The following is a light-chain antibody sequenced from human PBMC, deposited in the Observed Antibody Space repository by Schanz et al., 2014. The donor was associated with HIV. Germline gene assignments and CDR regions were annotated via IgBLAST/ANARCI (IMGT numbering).Light chain of an antibody. CDR1: QSISSY. V-gene: IGKV1-39*01. CDR3: QQSHNYPYT. CDR2: AAS. J-gene: IGKJ2*01. Sequence: DIQMTQSPSSLSASVGDRVTITCRASQSISSYLNWYQQKPGKAPKLLIYAASSLQSGVPSRFSGSGSGTEFTLTISSLQPDDFVTYFCQQSHNYPYTFGQGTKLET.